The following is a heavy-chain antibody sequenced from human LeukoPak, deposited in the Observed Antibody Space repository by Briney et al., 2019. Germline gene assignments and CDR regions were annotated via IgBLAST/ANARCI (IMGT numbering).Heavy chain of an antibody. J-gene: IGHJ6*03. V-gene: IGHV3-64*01. Sequence: GGSLRLSCAASGFTFSSYAMHWVRQAPGKGLEYVSAISSNGGSTYYANSVKGRFTIARDNSKNTLYLQMGSLRAEDMAVYYCARAGAPVAGYYYYYYMDVWGKGTTVTVSS. CDR2: ISSNGGST. CDR1: GFTFSSYA. CDR3: ARAGAPVAGYYYYYYMDV. D-gene: IGHD6-19*01.